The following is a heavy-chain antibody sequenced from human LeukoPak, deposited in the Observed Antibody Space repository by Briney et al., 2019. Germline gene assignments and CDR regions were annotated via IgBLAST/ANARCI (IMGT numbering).Heavy chain of an antibody. CDR3: ASSSGYSYGTIDY. D-gene: IGHD5-18*01. V-gene: IGHV1-2*02. CDR2: INPNSGGT. J-gene: IGHJ4*02. Sequence: ASVKVSCKASGYAFTGYYMHWVRQAPGQGLEWMGWINPNSGGTNYAQKFQGGVTMTRDTSISTAYMELSRLRSDDTAVYYCASSSGYSYGTIDYWGQGTLVTVSS. CDR1: GYAFTGYY.